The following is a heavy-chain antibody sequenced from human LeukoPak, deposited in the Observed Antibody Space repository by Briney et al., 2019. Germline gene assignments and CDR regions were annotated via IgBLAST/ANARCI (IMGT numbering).Heavy chain of an antibody. CDR2: IIPIFGTA. CDR1: GGTLSCYA. D-gene: IGHD1-1*01. V-gene: IGHV1-69*05. J-gene: IGHJ4*02. Sequence: ASVKVSCKASGGTLSCYAISWVRQAPGQGLEWMGGIIPIFGTANYAQKFQGSVTITTDESTSTAYMELSSLRSEETAVYYCARAGTTGTTGFDYWGRGTLVTVSS. CDR3: ARAGTTGTTGFDY.